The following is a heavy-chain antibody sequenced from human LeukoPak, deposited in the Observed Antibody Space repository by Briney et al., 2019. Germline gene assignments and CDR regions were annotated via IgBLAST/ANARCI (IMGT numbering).Heavy chain of an antibody. J-gene: IGHJ6*03. CDR2: IVPIFGTA. V-gene: IGHV1-69*13. CDR1: GGTFNSYA. CDR3: ALNSGSYGYYYYCYMDV. Sequence: SVKVSCKASGGTFNSYAISWVRQAPGQGLEWMGGIVPIFGTANYAQKFQGRVTITADESTSTAYMELSSLRSDDTAVYYCALNSGSYGYYYYCYMDVWGKGTTVTISS. D-gene: IGHD3-10*01.